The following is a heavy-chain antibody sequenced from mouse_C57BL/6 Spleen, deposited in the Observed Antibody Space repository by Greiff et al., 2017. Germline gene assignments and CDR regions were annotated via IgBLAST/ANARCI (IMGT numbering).Heavy chain of an antibody. J-gene: IGHJ2*01. CDR1: GYTFTDYY. CDR3: ERKALYYYGSSLDY. Sequence: EVQLQQSGPGLVKPGASVKISCKASGYTFTDYYMNWVQQSHGKSLEWIGDISPNNGGTSYNQKLKGKATLTVDKSSSKTYMELRSLTSEDSAVYYCERKALYYYGSSLDYWGQGTTLTVSA. V-gene: IGHV1-26*01. CDR2: ISPNNGGT. D-gene: IGHD1-1*01.